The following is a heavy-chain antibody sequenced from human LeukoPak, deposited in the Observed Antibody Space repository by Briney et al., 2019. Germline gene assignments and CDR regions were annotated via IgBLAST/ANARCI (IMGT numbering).Heavy chain of an antibody. CDR2: ISGSGGST. J-gene: IGHJ4*02. D-gene: IGHD3-10*01. CDR1: GFTFSSYA. V-gene: IGHV3-23*01. Sequence: GGSLRLSCAASGFTFSSYAMSWVRQAPGKGLEWVSAISGSGGSTYYADSVKGRFTISRDNSKNTLYLQMNSLRAEDTAVYYCAKDQGITMVRGVIEYWGQGTLVTVSS. CDR3: AKDQGITMVRGVIEY.